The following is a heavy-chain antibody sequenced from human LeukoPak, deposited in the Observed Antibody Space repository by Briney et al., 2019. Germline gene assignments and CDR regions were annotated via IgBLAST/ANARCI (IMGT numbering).Heavy chain of an antibody. CDR1: GFTFSRHW. Sequence: GGSLRLSCAASGFTFSRHWMSWVRQAPGKGLEWLANIRQDGSEKYYVDSVEGRFTISRDNARNSLYLQMNSLRAEDTAVYYCARSYYGSGTSYGMDVWGQGTTVTVSS. V-gene: IGHV3-7*01. D-gene: IGHD3-10*01. J-gene: IGHJ6*02. CDR3: ARSYYGSGTSYGMDV. CDR2: IRQDGSEK.